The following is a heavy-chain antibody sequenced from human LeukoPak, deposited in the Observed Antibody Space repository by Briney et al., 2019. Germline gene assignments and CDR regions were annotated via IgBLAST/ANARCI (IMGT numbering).Heavy chain of an antibody. CDR1: GGSISSYY. CDR3: ARHQSGSYPVFDY. D-gene: IGHD1-26*01. J-gene: IGHJ4*01. Sequence: PSETLSLTCTVSGGSISSYYWSWIRQPPGKGLEWIGYTYYSGSTNYNPSLKSRVTISVDTSKNQFSLKLSSVTAADTAVYYCARHQSGSYPVFDYWGHGTLVTVSS. CDR2: TYYSGST. V-gene: IGHV4-59*08.